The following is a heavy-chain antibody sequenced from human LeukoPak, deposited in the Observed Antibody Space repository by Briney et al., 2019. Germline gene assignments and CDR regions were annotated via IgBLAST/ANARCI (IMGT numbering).Heavy chain of an antibody. CDR1: GGSISSDSYY. Sequence: SETLSLTCTVSGGSISSDSYYWGWTRPPPGKGLEWIGRIHYSGSTYYNPSLKSRITISVDTSKNQFSLKLSSVTAADTAVYYCAKAVAGMGEIAWGQGTLVTVSS. J-gene: IGHJ5*02. D-gene: IGHD6-19*01. V-gene: IGHV4-39*01. CDR3: AKAVAGMGEIA. CDR2: IHYSGST.